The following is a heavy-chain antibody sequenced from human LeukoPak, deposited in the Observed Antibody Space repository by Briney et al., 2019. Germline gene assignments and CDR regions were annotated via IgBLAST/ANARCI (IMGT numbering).Heavy chain of an antibody. J-gene: IGHJ4*02. CDR2: IYYSGST. D-gene: IGHD6-13*01. CDR1: GGPISSHY. Sequence: SETLSLTCTVSGGPISSHYWSWIRQPPGKGLQWIGYIYYSGSTNYNPSLKSRVTISVDTSKNQFSLKLSSVTAADTAVYYCARAGSSSWHFDYWGQGTLVTVSS. CDR3: ARAGSSSWHFDY. V-gene: IGHV4-59*11.